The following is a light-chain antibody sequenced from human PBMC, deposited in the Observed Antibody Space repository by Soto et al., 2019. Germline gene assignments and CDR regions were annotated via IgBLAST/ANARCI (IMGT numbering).Light chain of an antibody. J-gene: IGKJ4*01. Sequence: EIGMTQSPATLSVSPGDRATLYCRASESVSSNLAWYQQKPGQAPRLLIYGASTRATGIPARFSGSVSGTEFTLTISSLQSEDFALYYCQQYNNWLTFGGGTKVEIK. V-gene: IGKV3-15*01. CDR3: QQYNNWLT. CDR2: GAS. CDR1: ESVSSN.